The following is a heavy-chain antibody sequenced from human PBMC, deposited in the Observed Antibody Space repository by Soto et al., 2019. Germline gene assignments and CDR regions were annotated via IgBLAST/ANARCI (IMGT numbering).Heavy chain of an antibody. Sequence: EVQLLESGGGSVQPGGSLRLSCGLWTHLSELCHDLGPPGSREGAGVVSGISGSGGSTYYADSVRGRFTISRDDSKNTLYLQMSSLRAEDTAVYYCAKVSRGIGVVPAALNWGQGTLVTVSS. J-gene: IGHJ4*02. CDR3: AKVSRGIGVVPAALN. V-gene: IGHV3-23*01. CDR1: THLSELC. D-gene: IGHD2-2*01. CDR2: ISGSGGST.